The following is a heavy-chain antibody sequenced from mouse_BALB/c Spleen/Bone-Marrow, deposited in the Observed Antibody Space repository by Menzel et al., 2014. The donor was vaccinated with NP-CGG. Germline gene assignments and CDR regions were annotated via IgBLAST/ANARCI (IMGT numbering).Heavy chain of an antibody. J-gene: IGHJ2*01. CDR2: IDPANGNT. CDR3: ARYYYGYYFGY. Sequence: EVQLQQSGAGLVKPGASVKLSCTASGFKIKDTYMHWVKQRPEQGLEWIGRIDPANGNTKYDPKFQGKATITAVTTSNAAYLQLSSLPSEDTAVYYCARYYYGYYFGYWGQGTTLTVYS. CDR1: GFKIKDTY. D-gene: IGHD1-1*01. V-gene: IGHV14-3*02.